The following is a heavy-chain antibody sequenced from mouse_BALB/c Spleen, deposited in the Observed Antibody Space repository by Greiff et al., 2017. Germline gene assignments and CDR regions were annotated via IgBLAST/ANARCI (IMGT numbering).Heavy chain of an antibody. J-gene: IGHJ3*01. CDR1: GYSITSGYY. CDR2: ISYDGSN. V-gene: IGHV3-6*02. D-gene: IGHD2-4*01. Sequence: EVKLQESGPGLVKPSQSLSLTCSVTGYSITSGYYWNWIRQFPGNKLEWMGYISYDGSNNYNPSLKNRISITRDTSKNQFFLKLNSVTTEDTATYYCARGDIYDYDGWFAYWGQGTLVTVSA. CDR3: ARGDIYDYDGWFAY.